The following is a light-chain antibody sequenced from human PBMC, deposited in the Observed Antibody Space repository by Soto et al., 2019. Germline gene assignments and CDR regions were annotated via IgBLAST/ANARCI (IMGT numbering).Light chain of an antibody. CDR1: QSVSSSY. V-gene: IGKV3-20*01. J-gene: IGKJ1*01. Sequence: EIVLTQSPGTLSLSPGERATLSCRASQSVSSSYLAWYQQKPGQAPRLLIYGASSRATGIPDRFSGSGSGTDFTLTISRLEPEDFAVYYCHHFGSLPETFGQGTKVNIK. CDR2: GAS. CDR3: HHFGSLPET.